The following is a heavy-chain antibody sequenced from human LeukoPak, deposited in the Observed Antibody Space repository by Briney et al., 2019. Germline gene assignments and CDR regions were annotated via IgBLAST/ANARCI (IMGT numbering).Heavy chain of an antibody. V-gene: IGHV3-9*01. D-gene: IGHD2-2*02. Sequence: GGSLRLSCAGSGFIFNNYAMHWVRHPPGKGLEWVSGISWNSGSIDYADSVKGRFTISRANAKNSLYLHMNSLRVEDTAFYYCEKDNRAHYTRGPNPDSLHWGQGALVTGSS. J-gene: IGHJ4*02. CDR2: ISWNSGSI. CDR1: GFIFNNYA. CDR3: EKDNRAHYTRGPNPDSLH.